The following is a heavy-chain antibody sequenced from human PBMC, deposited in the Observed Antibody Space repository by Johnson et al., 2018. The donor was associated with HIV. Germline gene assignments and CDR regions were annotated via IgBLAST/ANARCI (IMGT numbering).Heavy chain of an antibody. V-gene: IGHV3-11*01. J-gene: IGHJ3*01. CDR1: GFTFTDYY. CDR2: ISSSGSTI. CDR3: VRGIVGATGAFDL. Sequence: QVQLVESGGGLGKPGGSLRLSCAASGFTFTDYYMSWLRQAPGKGLEWVSYISSSGSTIYYADSVKGRFTISRDNAKKSLYLQMNSLRAEDTALYYCVRGIVGATGAFDLWGQGTLVTVSS. D-gene: IGHD1-26*01.